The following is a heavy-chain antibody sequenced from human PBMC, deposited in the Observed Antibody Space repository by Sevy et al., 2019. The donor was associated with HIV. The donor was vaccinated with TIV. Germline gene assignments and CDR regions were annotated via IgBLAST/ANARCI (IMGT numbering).Heavy chain of an antibody. Sequence: GGSLRLSCAASGLNVSDYFMTWIRQAPGKRPEWVAYISSSGTIIYYAHSVKGRFTISRDNAKNSLYLQMNSLRVEDTAMYYCARDLASGSFFSLYFDHWGQGALVTVSS. V-gene: IGHV3-11*01. D-gene: IGHD3-10*01. CDR1: GLNVSDYF. CDR3: ARDLASGSFFSLYFDH. J-gene: IGHJ4*02. CDR2: ISSSGTII.